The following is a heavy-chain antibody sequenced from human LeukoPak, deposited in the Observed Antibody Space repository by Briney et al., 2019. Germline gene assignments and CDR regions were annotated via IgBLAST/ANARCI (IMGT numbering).Heavy chain of an antibody. Sequence: SGGSLRLSCAASGFIFSSYIMSWVRQAPGKGLEWVSYISSRSSTIYYADSVKGRFTISRDNAKNSLYLQINSLRAEDRAVYYCARDLSYYYDSSDPGAFDIWGQGTMVTVSS. CDR3: ARDLSYYYDSSDPGAFDI. D-gene: IGHD3-22*01. CDR2: ISSRSSTI. J-gene: IGHJ3*02. CDR1: GFIFSSYI. V-gene: IGHV3-48*01.